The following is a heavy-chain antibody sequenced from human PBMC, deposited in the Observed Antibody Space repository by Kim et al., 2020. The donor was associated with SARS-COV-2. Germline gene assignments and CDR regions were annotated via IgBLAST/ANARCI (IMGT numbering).Heavy chain of an antibody. CDR3: VRVPARSNWFDP. CDR1: GYTFTSYG. CDR2: ISAYNGNT. Sequence: ASVKVSCKASGYTFTSYGISWVRQAPGQGLEWMGWISAYNGNTNYAQKLQGRVTMTTDTYTSTAYMELRSLTFDDTAVYYCVRVPARSNWFDPWGQGTLVTVSS. V-gene: IGHV1-18*01. D-gene: IGHD2-2*01. J-gene: IGHJ5*02.